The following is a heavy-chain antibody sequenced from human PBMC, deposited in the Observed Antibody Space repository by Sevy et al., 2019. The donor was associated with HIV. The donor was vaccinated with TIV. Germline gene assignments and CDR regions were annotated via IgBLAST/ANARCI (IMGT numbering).Heavy chain of an antibody. CDR2: IKEDGSEG. D-gene: IGHD2-15*01. J-gene: IGHJ6*02. CDR1: GFTFNMYW. V-gene: IGHV3-7*01. CDR3: ARHCSGGSCYSLLPHYYYGMDV. Sequence: GGSLRLSCAASGFTFNMYWMTWVRQAPGKGLEWVANIKEDGSEGNYLDSVKGRFTISRDNAKESLYLQINSLRAEDTDVYYCARHCSGGSCYSLLPHYYYGMDVWGQGTTVTVSS.